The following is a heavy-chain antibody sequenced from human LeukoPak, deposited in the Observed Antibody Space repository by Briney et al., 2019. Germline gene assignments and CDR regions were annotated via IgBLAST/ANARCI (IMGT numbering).Heavy chain of an antibody. J-gene: IGHJ6*03. Sequence: PSETLSLTCTVSGGSISSGGYYWSWIRQPPGKGLEWIGYIYHSGSTYYNPSLKSRVTISVDRSKNQFSLKLSSVTAADTAVYYRARDRNTIFGFMDVWGKGTTVTVSS. CDR3: ARDRNTIFGFMDV. D-gene: IGHD3-3*01. CDR2: IYHSGST. CDR1: GGSISSGGYY. V-gene: IGHV4-30-2*01.